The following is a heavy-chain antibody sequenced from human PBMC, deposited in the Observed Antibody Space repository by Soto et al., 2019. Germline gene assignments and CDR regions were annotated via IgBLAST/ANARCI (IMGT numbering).Heavy chain of an antibody. J-gene: IGHJ4*02. CDR2: IYYSGST. CDR1: GGSISSSSYY. V-gene: IGHV4-31*03. D-gene: IGHD3-16*02. CDR3: ARVPHLTFGGVIVAYYFDY. Sequence: PSETLSLTCTVSGGSISSSSYYWGWIRQPPGKGLEWIGYIYYSGSTYYNPSLKSRVTISVDTSKNQFSLKLSSVTAADTAVYYCARVPHLTFGGVIVAYYFDYWGQGTLVTVSS.